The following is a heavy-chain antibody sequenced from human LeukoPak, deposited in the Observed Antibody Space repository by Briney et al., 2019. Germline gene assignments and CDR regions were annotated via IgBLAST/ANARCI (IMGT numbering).Heavy chain of an antibody. Sequence: PSETLSLTCAVYGGSFSGYYWSWIPQPPGKGLEGIGEINHSGSTNYNPSLKSRVTISVDTSKNQFSLKLSSVTAADTAVYYCARGRLTSCYDYWGQGTLVTASS. J-gene: IGHJ4*02. CDR3: ARGRLTSCYDY. V-gene: IGHV4-34*01. D-gene: IGHD2-2*01. CDR1: GGSFSGYY. CDR2: INHSGST.